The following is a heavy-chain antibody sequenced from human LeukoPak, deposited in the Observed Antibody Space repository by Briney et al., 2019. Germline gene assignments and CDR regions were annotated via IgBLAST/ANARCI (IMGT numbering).Heavy chain of an antibody. CDR3: ARGPVTTGYFAY. CDR1: GASITTFY. J-gene: IGHJ4*02. D-gene: IGHD4-17*01. V-gene: IGHV4-59*01. Sequence: SETLSLTCTVSGASITTFYWSWIRQPPGKGLEWIGYIYYSGGTNYNPSLKSRVTISVDTSKNQFSLKLSSVTAADTAVYFCARGPVTTGYFAYWGQGTLVTVSS. CDR2: IYYSGGT.